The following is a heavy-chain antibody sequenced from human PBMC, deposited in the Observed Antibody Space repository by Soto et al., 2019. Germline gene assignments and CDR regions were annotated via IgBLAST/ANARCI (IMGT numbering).Heavy chain of an antibody. J-gene: IGHJ6*02. V-gene: IGHV3-30-3*01. CDR3: ARDRGADFWVGYYGMDV. Sequence: QVQLVESGGGVVQPGRSLRLSCAASGFTFSSYAMHWVRQAPGKGLEWVAVISYDGSNKYYADSVKGRFTISRDNSKNTLYLQMNSLRAEDTAVYYCARDRGADFWVGYYGMDVWGQGTTVTVSS. CDR2: ISYDGSNK. D-gene: IGHD3-3*01. CDR1: GFTFSSYA.